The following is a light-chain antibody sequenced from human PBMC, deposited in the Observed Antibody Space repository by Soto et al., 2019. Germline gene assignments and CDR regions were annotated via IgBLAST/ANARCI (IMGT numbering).Light chain of an antibody. V-gene: IGKV1-5*03. CDR3: QQYYSYPT. Sequence: DMQMTQSPSTLSASVGDRVTITCRASQSINSWLSWYQQKPGKAPNLLIYKASTLESGVPSRFSGSGSGTEFTLTISCLQSEDFATYYCQQYYSYPTFGQGTRLEIK. J-gene: IGKJ5*01. CDR1: QSINSW. CDR2: KAS.